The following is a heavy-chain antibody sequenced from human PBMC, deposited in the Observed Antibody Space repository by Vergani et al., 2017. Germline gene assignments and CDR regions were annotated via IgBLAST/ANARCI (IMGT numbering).Heavy chain of an antibody. Sequence: QVQLVESGGGLVKPGGSLRLSCAASGFTFSDYYMSWIRQAPGKGLEWVAVISYDGSNKYYADSVKGRFTISRDNSKNTLYLQMNSLRAEDTAVYYCARAGEGYCSSTSCKYYYYYYYMDVWGKGTTVTVSS. V-gene: IGHV3-30-3*01. CDR3: ARAGEGYCSSTSCKYYYYYYYMDV. J-gene: IGHJ6*03. CDR1: GFTFSDYY. D-gene: IGHD2-2*01. CDR2: ISYDGSNK.